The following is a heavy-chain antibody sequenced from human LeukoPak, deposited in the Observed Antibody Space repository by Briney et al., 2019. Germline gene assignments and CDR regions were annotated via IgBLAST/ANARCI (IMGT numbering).Heavy chain of an antibody. V-gene: IGHV3-11*05. Sequence: PGGSLRLSCAASGFTFSDYYMTWIRQAPGKGLEWLSYISGSGSYTNYADSVKGRFTISRDNSKNTLYLQMNSLRAEDTAVYYCARDRVRRDTAMVVYDYWGQGTLVTVSS. J-gene: IGHJ4*02. CDR2: ISGSGSYT. CDR3: ARDRVRRDTAMVVYDY. D-gene: IGHD5-18*01. CDR1: GFTFSDYY.